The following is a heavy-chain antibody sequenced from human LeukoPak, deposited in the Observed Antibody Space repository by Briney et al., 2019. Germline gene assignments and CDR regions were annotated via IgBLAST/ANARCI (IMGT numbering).Heavy chain of an antibody. CDR1: GFTFSNYE. J-gene: IGHJ4*02. CDR2: ISNSGNTK. V-gene: IGHV3-48*03. Sequence: PGGSLRLSCAASGFTFSNYEMNWIRQAPGKVLEWISYISNSGNTKYYADSVKGRFSISRDNANNSVYLQMNNLRAEDTAVYYCAAVIDYWGQGTLVTVSS. CDR3: AAVIDY.